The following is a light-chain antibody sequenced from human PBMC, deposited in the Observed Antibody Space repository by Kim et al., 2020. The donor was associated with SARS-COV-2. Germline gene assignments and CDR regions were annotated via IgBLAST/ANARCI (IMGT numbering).Light chain of an antibody. CDR1: QDITNY. CDR3: QQYGDLPLT. CDR2: DAS. V-gene: IGKV1-33*01. Sequence: SASLGDRGTITCRASQDITNYVNWYQQKPGKAPKILIYDASNLETGVPSRFSGSGSGTHFTLTISNLQPGDFATYYCQQYGDLPLTFGGGTKLEI. J-gene: IGKJ4*01.